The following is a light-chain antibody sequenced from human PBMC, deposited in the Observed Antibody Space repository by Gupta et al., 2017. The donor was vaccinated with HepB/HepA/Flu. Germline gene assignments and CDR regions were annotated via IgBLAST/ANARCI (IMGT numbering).Light chain of an antibody. J-gene: IGLJ3*02. Sequence: SSELTQDPAVSVALGQTVRITCQGDSLRSYYASWYQQKPGQAPVLVIYGKNNRPSGIPDRFSGSSSGNTASLTITGAQAEDEADYDCNSRDSSGNQQGFGGGTKLT. CDR3: NSRDSSGNQQG. V-gene: IGLV3-19*01. CDR2: GKN. CDR1: SLRSYY.